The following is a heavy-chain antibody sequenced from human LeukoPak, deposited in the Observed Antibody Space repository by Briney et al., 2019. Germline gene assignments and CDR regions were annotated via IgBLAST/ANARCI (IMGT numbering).Heavy chain of an antibody. V-gene: IGHV4-39*01. CDR1: GGSFSSSSYY. D-gene: IGHD4-23*01. CDR3: ARIDGGHHLSPSDY. J-gene: IGHJ4*02. Sequence: PSETLSLTCTVSGGSFSSSSYYWGWIRQPPGKGLEWIGSFYYSGSTYYNPSLKSRVTISVDTSKNQFSLKLSSVTAADTAIYYCARIDGGHHLSPSDYWGQGTLVTVSS. CDR2: FYYSGST.